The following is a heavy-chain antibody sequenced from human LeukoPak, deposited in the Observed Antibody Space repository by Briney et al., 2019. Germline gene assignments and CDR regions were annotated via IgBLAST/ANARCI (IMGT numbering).Heavy chain of an antibody. CDR3: SRPGLTGMREYERADYYYYGMDL. J-gene: IGHJ6*02. CDR2: VNYRGSP. V-gene: IGHV4-34*01. Sequence: SETLSLTCDVPGGSFSGYLWSWIRQSPGKGLEWIGEVNYRGSPHYNPSLESRVTISVDTSKNQLSLKLTSVTAADTALYYCSRPGLTGMREYERADYYYYGMDLWGQGTAVTV. CDR1: GGSFSGYL. D-gene: IGHD2-2*01.